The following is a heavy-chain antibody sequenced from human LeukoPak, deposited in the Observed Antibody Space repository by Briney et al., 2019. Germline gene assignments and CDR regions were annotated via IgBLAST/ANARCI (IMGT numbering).Heavy chain of an antibody. Sequence: GGSLRLSCAASGFTFNDYTMHWVRQVPGKGLEWVSLITWDGDNTFYADSVKGRFTISRDNSKNSLFLQMNSLRTEDTALYYCAVLASHGFDYWGQGTLVTVSS. CDR2: ITWDGDNT. D-gene: IGHD3-3*02. V-gene: IGHV3-43*01. CDR3: AVLASHGFDY. CDR1: GFTFNDYT. J-gene: IGHJ4*02.